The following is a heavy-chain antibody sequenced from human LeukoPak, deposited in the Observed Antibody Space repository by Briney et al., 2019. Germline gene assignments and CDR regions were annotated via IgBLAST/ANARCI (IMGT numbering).Heavy chain of an antibody. J-gene: IGHJ4*02. V-gene: IGHV3-23*01. D-gene: IGHD1-26*01. Sequence: GRSLRLSCAASGFIFSSYGMHWVRQAPGKGLEWVSAISGSGGSTYYADSVKGRFTISRDNSKNTLYLQMNSLRAEDTAVYYCAKVGAAEFDYWGQGTLVTVSS. CDR2: ISGSGGST. CDR1: GFIFSSYG. CDR3: AKVGAAEFDY.